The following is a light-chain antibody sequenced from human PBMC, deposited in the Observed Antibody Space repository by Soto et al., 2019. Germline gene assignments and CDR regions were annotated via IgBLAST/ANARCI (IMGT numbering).Light chain of an antibody. CDR3: QQYYSSPFT. J-gene: IGKJ3*01. CDR2: AAS. CDR1: QGISTY. V-gene: IGKV1-8*01. Sequence: AIRMTQSPSSLSASTGDRVTITCRASQGISTYFAWYQQKPGKAPKLLIYAASTLQRGVPSRFSGSGSGTEFTLTISSLQSEDFATYYYQQYYSSPFTFGPGTKVDIK.